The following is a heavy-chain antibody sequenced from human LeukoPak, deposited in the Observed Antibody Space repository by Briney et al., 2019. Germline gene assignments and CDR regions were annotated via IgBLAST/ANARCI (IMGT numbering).Heavy chain of an antibody. V-gene: IGHV4-59*01. D-gene: IGHD5-18*01. CDR3: ARVVGYGYSDY. J-gene: IGHJ4*02. CDR2: IYYNGGST. Sequence: SETLSLTCTVSGGSIRSYYWSWIRQPPGKGLEWIGYIYYNGGSTNYNPSLKSRVTISVDTSKNQFSLKLSSVTAVDTAVYYCARVVGYGYSDYWGQGTLVTVSS. CDR1: GGSIRSYY.